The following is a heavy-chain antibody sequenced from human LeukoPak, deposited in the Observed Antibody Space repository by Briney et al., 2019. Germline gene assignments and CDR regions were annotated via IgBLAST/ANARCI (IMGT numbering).Heavy chain of an antibody. Sequence: GESLKISCKGSGYSFTSYWIGWARQMPGKGLEWMGIIYPGDSDTRYSPSFQGQVTISADKSISTAYLQWSSLKASDTAMYYCASAGLRLGELSLGFDPWGQGTLVTVSS. V-gene: IGHV5-51*01. J-gene: IGHJ5*02. CDR3: ASAGLRLGELSLGFDP. D-gene: IGHD3-16*02. CDR2: IYPGDSDT. CDR1: GYSFTSYW.